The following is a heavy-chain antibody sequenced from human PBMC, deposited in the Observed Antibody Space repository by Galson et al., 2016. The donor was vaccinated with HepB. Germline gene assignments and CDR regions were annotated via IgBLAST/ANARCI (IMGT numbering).Heavy chain of an antibody. Sequence: SLRLSCAASGFTFSTSAMHWVRQAPGKGLEWVAVILYDGSNKYYADSVKGRFTISRDNAKNTLFLQLNSLRADDTAVYYCARGAYWGAIDYWGRGTLVTVSS. V-gene: IGHV3-30-3*01. CDR2: ILYDGSNK. CDR1: GFTFSTSA. CDR3: ARGAYWGAIDY. J-gene: IGHJ4*02. D-gene: IGHD7-27*01.